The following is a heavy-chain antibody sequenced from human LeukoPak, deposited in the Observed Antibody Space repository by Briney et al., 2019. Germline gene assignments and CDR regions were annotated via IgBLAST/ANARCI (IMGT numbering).Heavy chain of an antibody. D-gene: IGHD3-9*01. J-gene: IGHJ4*02. Sequence: SETLSLTCDVSGGSINNYYWSWIRQPAGKGLEWIGRIYTSGSTNYNPSLKSRVTMSVDTSKNQFSPKLSSVTAADTAVYYCASSLLTGYNYFDYWGQGTLVTVSS. CDR1: GGSINNYY. V-gene: IGHV4-4*07. CDR3: ASSLLTGYNYFDY. CDR2: IYTSGST.